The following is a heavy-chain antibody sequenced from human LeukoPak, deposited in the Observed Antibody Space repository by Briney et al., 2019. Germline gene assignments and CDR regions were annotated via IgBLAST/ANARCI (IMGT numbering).Heavy chain of an antibody. D-gene: IGHD3-16*01. CDR3: VRDLSLEDYDYVLPSEYMDV. CDR2: ISSSSSYI. J-gene: IGHJ6*03. Sequence: PGGSLRLSCAASGFTFSSYSMNWVRQAPGKGLEWVSSISSSSSYIYYADLVKGRFTISRDNAKNSLYLQMNSLRAEDTAVYYCVRDLSLEDYDYVLPSEYMDVWGKGTTVTVSS. V-gene: IGHV3-21*01. CDR1: GFTFSSYS.